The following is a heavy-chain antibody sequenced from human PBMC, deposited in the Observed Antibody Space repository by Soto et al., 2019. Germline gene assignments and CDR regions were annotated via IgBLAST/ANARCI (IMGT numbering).Heavy chain of an antibody. J-gene: IGHJ4*01. V-gene: IGHV4-34*01. CDR1: GGSFSGYY. Sequence: SETLSLTCAVYGGSFSGYYWSWIRQPPGKGLEWIGEIHPSGSTNYNPSLKSRVTISVNTSKSQFSLNLSSVTAADTAVYFCARGQDTAKVGYWGQGTLVTVSS. CDR3: ARGQDTAKVGY. CDR2: IHPSGST. D-gene: IGHD5-18*01.